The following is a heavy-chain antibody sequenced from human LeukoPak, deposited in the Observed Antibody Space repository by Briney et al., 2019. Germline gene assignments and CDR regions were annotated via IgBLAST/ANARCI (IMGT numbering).Heavy chain of an antibody. Sequence: SVKVSCKASGGTFSSYAISWVRQAPGQGLEWMGGIIPIFGTANYAQKFQGRVTITADESTSTAYVELSSLRSEDTAVYYCAKAPGYDFWSGYFVRDEGSGAFDIWGQGTMVTVSS. D-gene: IGHD3-3*01. CDR2: IIPIFGTA. J-gene: IGHJ3*02. CDR3: AKAPGYDFWSGYFVRDEGSGAFDI. V-gene: IGHV1-69*01. CDR1: GGTFSSYA.